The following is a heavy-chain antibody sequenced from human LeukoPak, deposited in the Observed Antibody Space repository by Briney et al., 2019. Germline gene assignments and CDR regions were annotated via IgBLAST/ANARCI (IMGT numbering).Heavy chain of an antibody. V-gene: IGHV1-18*01. CDR2: ISAYNGNT. CDR1: GYTFTSYD. J-gene: IGHJ6*03. Sequence: ASVKVSCKASGYTFTSYDINWVRQAPGQGLEWMGWISAYNGNTNYAQKLQGRVTMTTDTSTSTAYMELRSLRSDDTAVYYCARALAYYYYMDVWGKGTTVTVSS. CDR3: ARALAYYYYMDV.